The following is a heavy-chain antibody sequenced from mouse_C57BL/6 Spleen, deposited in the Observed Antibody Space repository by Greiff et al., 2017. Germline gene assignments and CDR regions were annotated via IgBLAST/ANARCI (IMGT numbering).Heavy chain of an antibody. CDR3: ARDSSGYSFAY. CDR1: GFTFSSYA. D-gene: IGHD3-2*02. CDR2: ISDGGSYT. J-gene: IGHJ3*01. V-gene: IGHV5-4*03. Sequence: EVKLMESGGGLVKPGGSLKLSCAASGFTFSSYAMSWVRQTPEKRLEWVATISDGGSYTYYPDNVQGRFTISRDNAKNNLYLQMSHLKAEDTAMYYCARDSSGYSFAYWGQGTLVTVSA.